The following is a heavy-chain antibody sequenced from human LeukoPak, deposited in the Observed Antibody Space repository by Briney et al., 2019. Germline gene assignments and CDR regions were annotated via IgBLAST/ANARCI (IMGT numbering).Heavy chain of an antibody. J-gene: IGHJ3*02. D-gene: IGHD6-13*01. Sequence: GGSLRLSCAASGFTFSNAWMSWVRQAPGKGLEWVGRIKSKTDGGTTDYAAPVKGRFTISREDSKNTLYLQMNSLKTEDTAVYYCTTEGGAQQFYAFDIWGQGTMVTVSS. CDR2: IKSKTDGGTT. CDR1: GFTFSNAW. V-gene: IGHV3-15*01. CDR3: TTEGGAQQFYAFDI.